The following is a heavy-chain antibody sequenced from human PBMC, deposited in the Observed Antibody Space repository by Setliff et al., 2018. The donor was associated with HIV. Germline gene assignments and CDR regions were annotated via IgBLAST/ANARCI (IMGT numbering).Heavy chain of an antibody. Sequence: ASVKVSCKTSGYTFTNYYVNWVRQAPGQGLEWMGIINCENGDTTYAQNFKDSVTVTRDTSTSIVYMDLSSLRPEDTAVYYCARETQTGTGSYLNWGQGTLVTVSS. CDR1: GYTFTNYY. CDR3: ARETQTGTGSYLN. CDR2: INCENGDT. J-gene: IGHJ4*02. D-gene: IGHD3-10*01. V-gene: IGHV1-46*01.